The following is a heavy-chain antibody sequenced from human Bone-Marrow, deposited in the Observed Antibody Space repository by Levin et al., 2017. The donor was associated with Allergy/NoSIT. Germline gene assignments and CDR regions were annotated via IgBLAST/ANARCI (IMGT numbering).Heavy chain of an antibody. D-gene: IGHD3-10*01. CDR3: ARPPRGAGWNGVNV. V-gene: IGHV1-69*06. CDR2: ILPSFGTP. CDR1: ADTFSSYV. J-gene: IGHJ6*02. Sequence: SVKVSCKTSADTFSSYVLTWVRQAPGQGLEWMDAILPSFGTPEYAQKFRGRVTITAERSTSTVYIELTRLTFDDTAIYYCARPPRGAGWNGVNVWGQGTTVIVSS.